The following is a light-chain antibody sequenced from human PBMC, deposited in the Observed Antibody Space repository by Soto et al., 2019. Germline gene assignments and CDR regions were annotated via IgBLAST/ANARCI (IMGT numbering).Light chain of an antibody. Sequence: AIQMTQSPSSVSASVGDRVTITCRASQGSGNDLGWYQQKPGKAPELLIYGASSLQSGVPSRFSGSGSGTGFTLTISSLQPEDFATYYCLQDYNYPLTFGGGTKVDI. CDR3: LQDYNYPLT. V-gene: IGKV1-6*01. CDR1: QGSGND. J-gene: IGKJ4*01. CDR2: GAS.